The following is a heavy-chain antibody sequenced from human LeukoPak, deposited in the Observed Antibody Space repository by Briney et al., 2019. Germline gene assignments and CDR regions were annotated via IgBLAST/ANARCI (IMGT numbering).Heavy chain of an antibody. Sequence: GGSLRLSCAASGFTTSDYYMDWVRQAPGKGLEWVGRTRNKANGNTTEYAASVKGRFTISRDESKNSLDLQMNSLKTEDTAVYHCARVGFTYGHGHFDLWGRGTLVTVSS. CDR1: GFTTSDYY. CDR3: ARVGFTYGHGHFDL. D-gene: IGHD5-18*01. J-gene: IGHJ2*01. CDR2: TRNKANGNTT. V-gene: IGHV3-72*01.